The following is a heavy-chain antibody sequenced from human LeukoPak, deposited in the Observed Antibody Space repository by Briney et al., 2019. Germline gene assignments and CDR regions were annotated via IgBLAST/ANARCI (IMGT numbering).Heavy chain of an antibody. J-gene: IGHJ4*02. CDR3: ARVGCSGGTCYDY. Sequence: GGSLRLSCAASGFTFSSYRMYWVRQAPGKGLEWVSVISSGSNYIYYIDSVKGRFIISRDNAKNSLYLQMNSLRVEDTAIYYCARVGCSGGTCYDYWGQGTLVTVSS. CDR1: GFTFSSYR. CDR2: ISSGSNYI. D-gene: IGHD2-15*01. V-gene: IGHV3-21*01.